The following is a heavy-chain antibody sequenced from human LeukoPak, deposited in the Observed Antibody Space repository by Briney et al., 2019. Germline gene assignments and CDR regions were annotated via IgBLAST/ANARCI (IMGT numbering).Heavy chain of an antibody. V-gene: IGHV1-46*01. D-gene: IGHD2-2*01. Sequence: ASVKVSCTESGYTFTSYYMQWVRQAPGQGGERVGIINPSGGSTSYAQKFQGRVTMTRDTSTSTVYMELSGLRSEDTAVYYCATGMPGPPYYYYYGMDVWGQGTTVTVSS. CDR3: ATGMPGPPYYYYYGMDV. J-gene: IGHJ6*02. CDR2: INPSGGST. CDR1: GYTFTSYY.